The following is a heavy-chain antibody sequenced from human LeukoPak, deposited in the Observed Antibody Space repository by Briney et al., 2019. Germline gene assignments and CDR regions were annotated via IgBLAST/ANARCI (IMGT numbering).Heavy chain of an antibody. V-gene: IGHV3-21*01. CDR3: ARDVFGSKHPFDY. D-gene: IGHD3-16*01. Sequence: GGSLRLSCAASGFTFSSYAMNWVRQAPGKGLEWVSSISGSSSYIYYADSVKGRFTISRDNAKKSLYLQMNSLRAEDTAVYYCARDVFGSKHPFDYWGQGTLVTVSS. CDR1: GFTFSSYA. J-gene: IGHJ4*02. CDR2: ISGSSSYI.